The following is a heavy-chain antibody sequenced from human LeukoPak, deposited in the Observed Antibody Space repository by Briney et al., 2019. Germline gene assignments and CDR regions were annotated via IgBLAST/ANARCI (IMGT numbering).Heavy chain of an antibody. CDR1: GGSFSGYY. CDR3: ARERPSYHQNNWFDP. V-gene: IGHV4-34*01. D-gene: IGHD1-1*01. J-gene: IGHJ5*02. CDR2: INHSGST. Sequence: SETLSLTCAVYGGSFSGYYWSWIRQPPGKGLEWIGEINHSGSTNYNPSLKSRVTISVDTSKNQFSLKLSSVTAADTAVYYCARERPSYHQNNWFDPWGQGTLVTVSS.